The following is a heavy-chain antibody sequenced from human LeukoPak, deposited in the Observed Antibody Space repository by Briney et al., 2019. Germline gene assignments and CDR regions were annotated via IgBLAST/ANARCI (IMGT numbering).Heavy chain of an antibody. D-gene: IGHD3-10*01. CDR2: INHNGST. J-gene: IGHJ4*02. CDR1: GGSFSGYY. Sequence: SETLSLTCAVYGGSFSGYYWSWIRQPPGKGLEWIGEINHNGSTNYNPSLKSRVTISVDTSKNQFSLKLSSVTAADTAVYYCARGLWFGELAYWGQGTLVTVSS. CDR3: ARGLWFGELAY. V-gene: IGHV4-34*01.